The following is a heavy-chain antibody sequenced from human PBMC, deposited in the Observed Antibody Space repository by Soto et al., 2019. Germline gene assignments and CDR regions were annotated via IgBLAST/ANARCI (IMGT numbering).Heavy chain of an antibody. J-gene: IGHJ4*02. CDR1: GGTFSSYA. D-gene: IGHD6-6*01. V-gene: IGHV1-69*13. CDR2: IIPIFGTA. CDR3: ARGNGRSSSSFDY. Sequence: ASVKVSCKASGGTFSSYAISWVRQAPGQGLEWMGGIIPIFGTANYAQKFQGRVTITADESTSTAYMELSSLRSEDTAAYYCARGNGRSSSSFDYWGPGTLVNVSS.